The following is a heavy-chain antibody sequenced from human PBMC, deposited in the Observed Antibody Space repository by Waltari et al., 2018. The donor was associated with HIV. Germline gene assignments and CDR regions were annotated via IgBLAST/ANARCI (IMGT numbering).Heavy chain of an antibody. CDR3: ARAVLRYFDNWFDP. V-gene: IGHV4-38-2*01. CDR2: LSHSGDT. CDR1: GYSISSGSY. J-gene: IGHJ5*02. Sequence: QVQLQESGPGLVKPSETLSLNCAVSGYSISSGSYLAWIRQPTGKGLEWIGSLSHSGDTYYNPSLKIRISISLDTSKNHFSLKLSSVTAADTAVYFCARAVLRYFDNWFDPWGQGTLVTVS. D-gene: IGHD3-9*01.